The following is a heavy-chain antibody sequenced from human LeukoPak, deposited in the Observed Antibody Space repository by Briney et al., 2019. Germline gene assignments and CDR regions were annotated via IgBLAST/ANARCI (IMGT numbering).Heavy chain of an antibody. CDR2: IYYSGST. Sequence: SETLSLTCAVYGGSFSGYYWSWIRQPPGKGREWIGYIYYSGSTNDNPSLKSRVTISVDTSTNQFSLNLSSVTAADTAMYYCARDRSPEGYYDSSHWDYYHGMDVWGQGTTVTVSS. D-gene: IGHD3-22*01. CDR3: ARDRSPEGYYDSSHWDYYHGMDV. J-gene: IGHJ6*02. V-gene: IGHV4-59*01. CDR1: GGSFSGYY.